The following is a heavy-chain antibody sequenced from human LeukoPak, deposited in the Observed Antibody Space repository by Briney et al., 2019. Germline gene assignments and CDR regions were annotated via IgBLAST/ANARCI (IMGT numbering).Heavy chain of an antibody. D-gene: IGHD3-22*01. V-gene: IGHV4-30-4*01. CDR1: GVSISSGDYY. CDR3: ARPYYYDSRIDP. CDR2: TYYSGST. Sequence: TSQTLSLTCTVSGVSISSGDYYWSWIRQPPGKGPEWIGYTYYSGSTYYNPSLKSRVTISVDTSKNQFSLKLSSVTAADTAVYYCARPYYYDSRIDPWGQGTRVTVSS. J-gene: IGHJ5*02.